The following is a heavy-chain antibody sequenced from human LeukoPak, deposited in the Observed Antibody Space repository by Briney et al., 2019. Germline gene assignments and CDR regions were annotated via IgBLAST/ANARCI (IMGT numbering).Heavy chain of an antibody. J-gene: IGHJ4*02. V-gene: IGHV4-59*08. CDR1: GGSISSYY. CDR3: ARHGDGLFDY. Sequence: SETLSLTCTVSGGSISSYYWSWIRRPPGKGLEWIGYIYYSGSTNYNPSLKSRVTISVDTSKNQFSLKLSSVTAADTAVYYCARHGDGLFDYWGQGTLVTVSS. CDR2: IYYSGST. D-gene: IGHD2-21*02.